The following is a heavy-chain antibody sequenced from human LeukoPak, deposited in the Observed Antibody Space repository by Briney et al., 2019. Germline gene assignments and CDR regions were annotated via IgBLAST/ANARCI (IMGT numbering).Heavy chain of an antibody. CDR2: IYSSGST. CDR1: GGSISSYY. V-gene: IGHV4-4*07. D-gene: IGHD2-8*02. CDR3: ARGQFRLVDWFLAF. J-gene: IGHJ2*01. Sequence: SETLSLTCTVSGGSISSYYWSWIRQPAGKGLEWIGRIYSSGSTNYNPSLKSRVTMSVDTSKNQFSLKLSSVTAADTAVYYCARGQFRLVDWFLAFWGRGTLVTVSS.